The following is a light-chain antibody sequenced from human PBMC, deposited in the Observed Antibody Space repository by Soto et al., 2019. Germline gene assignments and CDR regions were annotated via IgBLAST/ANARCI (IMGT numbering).Light chain of an antibody. CDR1: QSVLYSSNNKNY. Sequence: DIVMTQSPHSLAVSLGERATINCKSSQSVLYSSNNKNYLAWYQQKPGQPPKLLIYWASTRESGVPDRFSGSGSGTDFTLTISILQAEDVAVYYCQQYYSTPWTFGQGTKVEIK. CDR3: QQYYSTPWT. J-gene: IGKJ1*01. V-gene: IGKV4-1*01. CDR2: WAS.